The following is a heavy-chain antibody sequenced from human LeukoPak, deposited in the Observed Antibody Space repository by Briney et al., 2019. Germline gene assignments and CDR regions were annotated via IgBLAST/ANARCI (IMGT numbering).Heavy chain of an antibody. J-gene: IGHJ5*01. D-gene: IGHD3-10*01. CDR1: SGSISSYY. V-gene: IGHV4-4*07. CDR2: MYISGTT. CDR3: ARSHFYGSGVDS. Sequence: SETLSLTCTVSSGSISSYYWSWIRQPAGKGLEWIGRMYISGTTSYNPSLKSRVTMSVDTPKSQFSLKLSSVTAADTAVYFCARSHFYGSGVDSWGQGTLVTVSS.